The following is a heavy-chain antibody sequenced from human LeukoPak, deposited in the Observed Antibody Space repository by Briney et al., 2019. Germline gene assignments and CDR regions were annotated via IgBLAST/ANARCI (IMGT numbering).Heavy chain of an antibody. CDR2: IRSKAYGGTT. CDR1: GFTFGDYD. J-gene: IGHJ4*02. V-gene: IGHV3-49*04. CDR3: TREDDSLTGYNY. Sequence: GGSLRLSCTASGFTFGDYDMSWVRQAPGKGLEWVGFIRSKAYGGTTEYAASVKGRFTISRDDSKTVAYLQMNSLKSEDTAVYYCTREDDSLTGYNYWGQGTLVTVSS. D-gene: IGHD3-9*01.